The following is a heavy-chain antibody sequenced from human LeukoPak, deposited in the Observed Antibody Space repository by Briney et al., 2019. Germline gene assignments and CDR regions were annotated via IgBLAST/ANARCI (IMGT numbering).Heavy chain of an antibody. CDR3: ARDGVYSTSSADL. V-gene: IGHV3-7*01. D-gene: IGHD6-6*01. J-gene: IGHJ5*02. CDR2: IKEDGSEK. CDR1: EFTFSTYW. Sequence: GGSLRLSCAASEFTFSTYWMSWVRQAPGKVLEWVANIKEDGSEKYYVDSVRGRFTISRDNAKNSLYLQMNSLRAEDTAVYYCARDGVYSTSSADLWGQGTLVTVSS.